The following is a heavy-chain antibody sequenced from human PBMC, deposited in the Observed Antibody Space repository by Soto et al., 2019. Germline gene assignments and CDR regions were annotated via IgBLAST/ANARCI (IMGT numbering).Heavy chain of an antibody. CDR1: GGSISSYY. V-gene: IGHV4-4*07. CDR3: ARSQLVPRPDYCDY. D-gene: IGHD6-6*01. Sequence: SETLSLTCTVSGGSISSYYWSWIRQPAGKGLEWIGRIYTSGSTNYNPSLKSRVTMSVDTSKNQFSLKLSSVTAADTAVYYCARSQLVPRPDYCDYWGQGTRVTVS. CDR2: IYTSGST. J-gene: IGHJ4*02.